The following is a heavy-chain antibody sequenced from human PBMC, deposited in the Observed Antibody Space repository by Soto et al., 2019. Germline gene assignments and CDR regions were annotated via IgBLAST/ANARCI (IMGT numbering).Heavy chain of an antibody. Sequence: QVQLVQSGAEVKKPGASVKVSCKASGYTFTNYGISWVRQAPGQGLEWMGWINAYNGNTKSAQKLQGRVTLTTDTSTSTAYMELRSLRSDDTAVYYCARDAAAGLNDCWGQGTLVTDSS. CDR1: GYTFTNYG. D-gene: IGHD6-13*01. J-gene: IGHJ4*02. CDR2: INAYNGNT. CDR3: ARDAAAGLNDC. V-gene: IGHV1-18*01.